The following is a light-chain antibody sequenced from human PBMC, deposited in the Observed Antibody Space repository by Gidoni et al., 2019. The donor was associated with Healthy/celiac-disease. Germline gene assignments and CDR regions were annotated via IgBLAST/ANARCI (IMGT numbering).Light chain of an antibody. J-gene: IGKJ4*01. V-gene: IGKV1-39*01. CDR1: HSISSY. CDR2: AAS. Sequence: DIQMTQSPSYLSASVGDRVTITCRASHSISSYLNWSQQKRGKAPKLLIYAASSLQSGVPSRFSGSGSRTDFYITISGLQTEDFATYYCQHGYRTLTCGGGTKVEIK. CDR3: QHGYRTLT.